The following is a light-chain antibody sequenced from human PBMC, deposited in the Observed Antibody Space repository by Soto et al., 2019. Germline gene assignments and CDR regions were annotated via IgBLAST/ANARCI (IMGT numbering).Light chain of an antibody. CDR2: AAS. J-gene: IGKJ4*01. CDR1: QGISNY. V-gene: IGKV1-27*01. CDR3: QRYIRGPF. Sequence: DIQMTQSPSSLSASVGDRVTITCRASQGISNYLAWYQQKPGKVPKLLIYAASTLQSGVPSRFSGSSFGADFTLTISSLQPEDVATYSCQRYIRGPFFGEGTKEDI.